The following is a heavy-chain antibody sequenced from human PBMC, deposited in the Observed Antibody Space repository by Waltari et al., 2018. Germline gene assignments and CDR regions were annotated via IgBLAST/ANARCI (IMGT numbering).Heavy chain of an antibody. CDR1: GGTFSSYA. J-gene: IGHJ6*03. CDR3: ARDDVEVVAATPYYYYMDV. CDR2: IIPILGIA. Sequence: QVQLVQSGAEVKKPGSSVKVSCKASGGTFSSYAISWVRQAPGQGLEWMGGIIPILGIANYAQKFQGRVTITADESTSTAYMELSSLRSEDTAVYYCARDDVEVVAATPYYYYMDVWGKGTTVTVSS. D-gene: IGHD2-15*01. V-gene: IGHV1-69*04.